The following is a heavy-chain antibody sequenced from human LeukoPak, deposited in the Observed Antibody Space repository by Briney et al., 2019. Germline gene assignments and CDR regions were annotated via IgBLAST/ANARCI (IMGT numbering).Heavy chain of an antibody. J-gene: IGHJ4*02. V-gene: IGHV4-59*01. D-gene: IGHD3-22*01. CDR3: SRGLDSRKLGY. CDR1: GASISSYY. CDR2: IYYSGSS. Sequence: PSETLSLTCTVSGASISSYYWSWIRQPPGKGLEWIGFIYYSGSSNYNPSLKSRVTMSIDRSKNQFSLKMTSVTAADTAVYFCSRGLDSRKLGYWGQGTLVTVSS.